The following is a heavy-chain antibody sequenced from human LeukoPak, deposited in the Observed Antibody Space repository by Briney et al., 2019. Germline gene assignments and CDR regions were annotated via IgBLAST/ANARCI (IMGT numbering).Heavy chain of an antibody. CDR1: GFTFTSSA. V-gene: IGHV1-58*01. D-gene: IGHD3-22*01. Sequence: VASVKVSCKASGFTFTSSAVQWVRQARGQRLEWIGWIVVGSGNTNYAQKFQERVTITRDMSTSTAYMELSSLRSEDTAVYYCARADDRGSRDYWGQGTLVTVSS. CDR3: ARADDRGSRDY. CDR2: IVVGSGNT. J-gene: IGHJ4*02.